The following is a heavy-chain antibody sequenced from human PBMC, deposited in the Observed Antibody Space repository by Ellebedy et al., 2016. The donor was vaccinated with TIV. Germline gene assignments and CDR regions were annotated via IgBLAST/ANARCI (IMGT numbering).Heavy chain of an antibody. CDR3: AGLWFGDSPRDNSDY. Sequence: PGGSLRLSCAASGFTFSAYGMHWVRQAPGKGLEWVTYIRYDGSNKYYADSVKGRFTISRDNSKNTLFLEMNNLRAEDTAIYYCAGLWFGDSPRDNSDYWGRGTLVTVSS. CDR1: GFTFSAYG. V-gene: IGHV3-30*02. D-gene: IGHD3-10*01. J-gene: IGHJ4*02. CDR2: IRYDGSNK.